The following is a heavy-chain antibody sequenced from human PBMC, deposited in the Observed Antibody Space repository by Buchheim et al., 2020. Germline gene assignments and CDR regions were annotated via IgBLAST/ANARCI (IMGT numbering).Heavy chain of an antibody. V-gene: IGHV3-48*01. CDR1: GFTFSSYT. CDR3: ARPGGVRAWGQGYFDL. D-gene: IGHD7-27*01. CDR2: IGTSNSI. J-gene: IGHJ2*01. Sequence: EAQLVESGGGLVQPGGSLRLSCAASGFTFSSYTMNWVRQAPGKGLEWISYIGTSNSIYYAGSVKGRFTISRDNAKNSLYLQMNSLRAEDTAVYYCARPGGVRAWGQGYFDLWGRGTL.